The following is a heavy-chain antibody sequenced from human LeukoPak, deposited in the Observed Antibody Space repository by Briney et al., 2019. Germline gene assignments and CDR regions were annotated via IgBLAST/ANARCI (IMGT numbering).Heavy chain of an antibody. V-gene: IGHV1-8*01. CDR2: MNPNSGNT. J-gene: IGHJ6*03. CDR3: ARALSWTGNSYYHMDV. Sequence: ASVKVSCKASGYTFTSYDINWVRQATGQGLEWMGWMNPNSGNTGYAQKFQGRVTMTKNTSITTAYMELSSLRSEDTAVYYCARALSWTGNSYYHMDVWGKGTTVTVSS. CDR1: GYTFTSYD. D-gene: IGHD3/OR15-3a*01.